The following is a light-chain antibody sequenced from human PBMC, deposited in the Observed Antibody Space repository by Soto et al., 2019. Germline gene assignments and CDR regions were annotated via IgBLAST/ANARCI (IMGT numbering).Light chain of an antibody. V-gene: IGKV3-20*01. CDR3: EQYGISQNT. Sequence: ETVMTQSTGTLSLSPGERATLSCRASQSVSSGYLAWYQQKPGQAPRLLIFGASNRATGIPDWFTGSGSGTDFSLTISRLEPEDFAVYYCEQYGISQNTFGQGTKLEIK. CDR1: QSVSSGY. CDR2: GAS. J-gene: IGKJ2*01.